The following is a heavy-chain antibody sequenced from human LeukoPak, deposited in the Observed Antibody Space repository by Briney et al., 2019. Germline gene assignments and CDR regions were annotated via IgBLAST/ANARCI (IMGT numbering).Heavy chain of an antibody. CDR1: GGSISSYY. J-gene: IGHJ5*02. D-gene: IGHD3-22*01. CDR3: ARERRDRYYYDSSGPSPFDP. CDR2: IYTSGST. Sequence: SETLSLTCTVSGGSISSYYWSWIRQPAGKGLEWIGRIYTSGSTNYNPSLKSRVTMSVDTSKNQFSLKLSSVTAADTAVYYCARERRDRYYYDSSGPSPFDPWGQGTLVAVSS. V-gene: IGHV4-4*07.